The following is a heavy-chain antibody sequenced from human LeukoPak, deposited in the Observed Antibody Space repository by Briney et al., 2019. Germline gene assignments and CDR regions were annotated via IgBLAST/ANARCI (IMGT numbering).Heavy chain of an antibody. CDR3: ARVKGGTFYATAEGFDY. CDR1: GFTFSSYW. V-gene: IGHV3-74*01. J-gene: IGHJ4*02. D-gene: IGHD3-16*01. Sequence: PGGSLRLSCAASGFTFSSYWMHWVRQGPGKGLVWVARINSDGSSTSYADSVKGRFTVSRDNAKNTLYLQMKSLRAKDTAVYYCARVKGGTFYATAEGFDYWGQGTLVTVSS. CDR2: INSDGSST.